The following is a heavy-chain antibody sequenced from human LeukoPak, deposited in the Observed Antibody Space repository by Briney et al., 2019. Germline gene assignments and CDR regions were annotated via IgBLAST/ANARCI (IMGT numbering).Heavy chain of an antibody. J-gene: IGHJ4*02. CDR1: GFTFSNYY. Sequence: KPGGSLRLSCAASGFTFSNYYISWIRQAPGKGLEWVSYISGNGGTKYDADSVKGRFIMTRDSAKRSVYLQMTSLRVEDTAVYYCGRGIPVDYWGQGLLVTVPS. CDR3: GRGIPVDY. V-gene: IGHV3-11*01. CDR2: ISGNGGTK.